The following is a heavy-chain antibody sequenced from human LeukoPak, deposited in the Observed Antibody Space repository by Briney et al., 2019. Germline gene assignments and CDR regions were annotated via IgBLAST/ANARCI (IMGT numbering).Heavy chain of an antibody. J-gene: IGHJ4*02. Sequence: PSQTLSLTCTVSGGSISSYYWSWIRQPAGKGLEWIGRIYTSGSTNYNPSLKSRVTMSVDTSKNQFSLKLSSVTAADTAVYYCAREELVFSPSGLDYWGQGTLVTVSS. CDR1: GGSISSYY. D-gene: IGHD6-13*01. CDR3: AREELVFSPSGLDY. V-gene: IGHV4-4*07. CDR2: IYTSGST.